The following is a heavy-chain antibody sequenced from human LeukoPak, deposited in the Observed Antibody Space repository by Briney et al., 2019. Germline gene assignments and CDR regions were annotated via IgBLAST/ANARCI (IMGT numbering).Heavy chain of an antibody. J-gene: IGHJ3*02. V-gene: IGHV3-21*01. CDR3: ARGRYFDWLSPDGFDI. CDR1: GFTFSTYG. CDR2: ISSSSSYI. D-gene: IGHD3-9*01. Sequence: PGGSLRLSCTASGFTFSTYGLNWVRQAPGKGLEWVSSISSSSSYIYYADSVKGRFTISRDNAKNSLYLQMNSLRAEDTAVYFCARGRYFDWLSPDGFDIWGQGTMVTVSS.